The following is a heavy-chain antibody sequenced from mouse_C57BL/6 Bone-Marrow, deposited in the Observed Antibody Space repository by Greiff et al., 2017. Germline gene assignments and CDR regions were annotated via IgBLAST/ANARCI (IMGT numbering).Heavy chain of an antibody. CDR2: ISSGGSYT. CDR1: GFTFSSYG. V-gene: IGHV5-6*01. J-gene: IGHJ4*01. Sequence: EVKLVESGGDLVKPGGSLKLSCAASGFTFSSYGMSWVRQPPDKRLEWVATISSGGSYTYYPDSVKGRFTISRDNAKTTLYLHMSSLKSEDTAMYYCARQGYYSNSYAMDYWGKGTSGTVAS. CDR3: ARQGYYSNSYAMDY. D-gene: IGHD2-5*01.